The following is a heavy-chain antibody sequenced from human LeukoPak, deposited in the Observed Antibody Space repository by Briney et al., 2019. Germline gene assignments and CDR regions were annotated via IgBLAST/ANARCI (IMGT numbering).Heavy chain of an antibody. CDR1: GYTFTSDG. CDR3: ARGPVSGSYINWYFDL. D-gene: IGHD3-3*01. V-gene: IGHV1-18*01. Sequence: ASVTVSCKASGYTFTSDGISWVRQAPGQGLEWMGWISAYNGNTNYAQKLQGRVTMTTDTSTSTAYMELRSLRSDDTAVYYCARGPVSGSYINWYFDLWGRGTLVTVSS. J-gene: IGHJ2*01. CDR2: ISAYNGNT.